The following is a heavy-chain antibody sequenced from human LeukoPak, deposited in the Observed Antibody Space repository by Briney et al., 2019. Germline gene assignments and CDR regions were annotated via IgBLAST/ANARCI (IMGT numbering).Heavy chain of an antibody. Sequence: ASVKVSCKASGYTFTSYGISWVRQAPGQGLEWMAWISAYNGNTNYAQKLQGRVTMTTDTSTSTAYMELRSLRSDDTAVYYCARDGATPTYYYYGMDVWGQGTTVTVSS. J-gene: IGHJ6*02. CDR2: ISAYNGNT. CDR1: GYTFTSYG. CDR3: ARDGATPTYYYYGMDV. V-gene: IGHV1-18*01. D-gene: IGHD1-26*01.